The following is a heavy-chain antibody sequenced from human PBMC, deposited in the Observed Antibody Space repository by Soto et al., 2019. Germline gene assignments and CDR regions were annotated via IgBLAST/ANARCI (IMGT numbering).Heavy chain of an antibody. J-gene: IGHJ3*02. D-gene: IGHD6-13*01. CDR2: INLNSGDP. Sequence: QVQLVQSGAEVKKPGASVTVSCKASGYTLSDYYMQWVRQAPGQGLEWMGWINLNSGDPNYAQKFQGRVTMSRDTSINTAYMELRWLRSEDTAVYYCTREGGGIAAAGAGNDAFDIWGQGTKVTVSS. V-gene: IGHV1-2*02. CDR3: TREGGGIAAAGAGNDAFDI. CDR1: GYTLSDYY.